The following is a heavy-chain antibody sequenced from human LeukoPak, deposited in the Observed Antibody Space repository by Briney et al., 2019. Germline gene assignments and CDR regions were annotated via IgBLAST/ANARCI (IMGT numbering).Heavy chain of an antibody. J-gene: IGHJ5*02. CDR1: GYSFISYW. V-gene: IGHV5-51*01. Sequence: GESLKISCKGSGYSFISYWIGWVRQMPGKGLEWMGIIYPGDSDIRYSPSFQGQVTISADKSISTAYLQWSSLKASDTAMYYCARHQNDYGDYAWFDPWGQGTLVTVSS. D-gene: IGHD4-17*01. CDR3: ARHQNDYGDYAWFDP. CDR2: IYPGDSDI.